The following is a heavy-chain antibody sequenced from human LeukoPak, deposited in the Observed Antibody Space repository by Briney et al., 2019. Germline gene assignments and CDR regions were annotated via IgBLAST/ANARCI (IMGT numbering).Heavy chain of an antibody. CDR1: GFTFSSYS. Sequence: GGSLRLSCAASGFTFSSYSMNWVRQAPGKGLEWVSSVSSSSSYIYYADSVKGRFTISRDNAKNSLYLQMNSLRAEDTAVYYCARGNFRWGRYYFDYWGQGTLVTVSS. CDR3: ARGNFRWGRYYFDY. CDR2: VSSSSSYI. D-gene: IGHD3-16*01. J-gene: IGHJ4*02. V-gene: IGHV3-21*01.